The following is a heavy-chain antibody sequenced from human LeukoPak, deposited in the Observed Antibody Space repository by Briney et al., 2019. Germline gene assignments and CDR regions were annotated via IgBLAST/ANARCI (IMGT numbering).Heavy chain of an antibody. V-gene: IGHV3-7*01. CDR3: ARALPLYNNPPPRALEWDRGHAFDI. CDR1: GFPFSSYW. Sequence: GGSLRLSCAASGFPFSSYWMNWVRQAPGKGLEWVANIKQDGSEKFYVDSVKGRFTICRDNAKNSLYLQMNSLRAEDTAVYYCARALPLYNNPPPRALEWDRGHAFDIWGQGTMVTVSS. CDR2: IKQDGSEK. D-gene: IGHD3-3*01. J-gene: IGHJ3*02.